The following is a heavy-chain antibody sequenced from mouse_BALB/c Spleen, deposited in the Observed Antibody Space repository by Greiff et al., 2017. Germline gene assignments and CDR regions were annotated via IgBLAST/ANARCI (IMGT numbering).Heavy chain of an antibody. V-gene: IGHV5-9-4*01. J-gene: IGHJ3*01. D-gene: IGHD1-1*01. CDR1: GFTFSSYA. CDR3: ARDYYGSRESWFAY. Sequence: EVKVVESGGGLVKPGGSLKLSCAASGFTFSSYAMSWVRQSPEKRLEWVAEISSGGSYTYYPDTVTGRFTISRDNAKNTLYLEMSSLRSEDTAMYYCARDYYGSRESWFAYWGQGTLVTVSA. CDR2: ISSGGSYT.